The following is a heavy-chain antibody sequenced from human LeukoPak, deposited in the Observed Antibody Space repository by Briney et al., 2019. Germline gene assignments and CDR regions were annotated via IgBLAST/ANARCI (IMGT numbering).Heavy chain of an antibody. V-gene: IGHV3-21*01. J-gene: IGHJ6*04. Sequence: GGSLRLSCAASGFTFSSYSMNWVRQAPGKGLEWVSSISSSSSYIYYADSVKGRFTISRDNAKNSLYLQMNSLRAEDTAVYYCARDRGDYYGSGSYYYYYYYGMDVWGKGTTVTVSS. CDR2: ISSSSSYI. CDR1: GFTFSSYS. CDR3: ARDRGDYYGSGSYYYYYYYGMDV. D-gene: IGHD3-10*01.